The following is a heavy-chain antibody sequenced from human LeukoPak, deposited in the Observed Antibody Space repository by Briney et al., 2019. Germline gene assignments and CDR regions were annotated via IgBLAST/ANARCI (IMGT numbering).Heavy chain of an antibody. CDR1: GYTFTGYY. CDR3: ARDHCSGGSCYLNDAFDI. D-gene: IGHD2-15*01. CDR2: INPSGGST. V-gene: IGHV1-46*01. Sequence: ASVKVSCKASGYTFTGYYMHWVRQTPGQGLEWMGIINPSGGSTSYAQKFQGRVTMTRDMSTSTVYMELSSLRSEDTAVYYCARDHCSGGSCYLNDAFDIWGQGTMVTVSS. J-gene: IGHJ3*02.